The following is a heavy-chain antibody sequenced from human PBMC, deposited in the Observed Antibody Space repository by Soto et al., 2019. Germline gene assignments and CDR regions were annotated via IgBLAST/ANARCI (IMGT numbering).Heavy chain of an antibody. D-gene: IGHD1-26*01. Sequence: QVQLVESGGGVVQPGRSLRLSCAASGFTFSSYGMHWVRQAPGKGLEWVAVIWHDGSNKYYADSVKGRFTISRDNSKNTLYLQMNSLRAEDTAVYYCARELSGSPDAFDIWGQGTMVTVSS. CDR2: IWHDGSNK. J-gene: IGHJ3*02. CDR3: ARELSGSPDAFDI. CDR1: GFTFSSYG. V-gene: IGHV3-33*01.